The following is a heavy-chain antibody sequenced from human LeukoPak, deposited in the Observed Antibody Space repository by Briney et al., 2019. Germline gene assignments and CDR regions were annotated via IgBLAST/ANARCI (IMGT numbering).Heavy chain of an antibody. CDR3: ARDITMVRGAPDY. J-gene: IGHJ4*02. CDR1: GFTFSSYG. Sequence: PGRSLRLSCAASGFTFSSYGMHWVRQAPGKGLEWVAVIWYDGSNKNYADSVKGRFTISRDNSKNTLYLQMNSLRAEDTAVYYCARDITMVRGAPDYWGQGTLVTVSS. CDR2: IWYDGSNK. V-gene: IGHV3-33*01. D-gene: IGHD3-10*01.